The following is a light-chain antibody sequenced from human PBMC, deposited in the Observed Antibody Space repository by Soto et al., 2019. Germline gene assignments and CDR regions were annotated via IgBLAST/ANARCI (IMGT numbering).Light chain of an antibody. J-gene: IGLJ3*02. CDR2: DVS. CDR1: SSDVGALHS. CDR3: SSFTDTGTVM. V-gene: IGLV2-14*03. Sequence: QSALTQPASVSGSPGQSFTISCTGTSSDVGALHSVSWYQQHPGKAPKLIIFDVSNRPSGVSNRFSGSKSGNTASLTISGLHAEDDADYYCSSFTDTGTVMFGGGTKVTVL.